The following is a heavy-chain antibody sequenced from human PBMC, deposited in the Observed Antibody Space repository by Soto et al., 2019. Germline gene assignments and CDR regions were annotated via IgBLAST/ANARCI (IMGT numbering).Heavy chain of an antibody. CDR2: IIPIFGTA. CDR1: GGTFSSYA. J-gene: IGHJ6*02. Sequence: QVQLVQSGAEVKKPGSSVKISCKASGGTFSSYAISWVRQAPGQGLEWMGGIIPIFGTANYAQKFQGRVTITADESTSTAYMELSSLRSEDTAVYYCASSNYAPTSYYYGMDVWGQGTTVTVSS. CDR3: ASSNYAPTSYYYGMDV. D-gene: IGHD4-4*01. V-gene: IGHV1-69*12.